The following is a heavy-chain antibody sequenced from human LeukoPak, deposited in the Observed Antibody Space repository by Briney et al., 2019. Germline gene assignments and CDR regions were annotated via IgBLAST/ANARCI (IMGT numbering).Heavy chain of an antibody. J-gene: IGHJ4*02. CDR2: FYTGGRT. D-gene: IGHD5-18*01. CDR3: ARGAVDTAMIDY. Sequence: PSETLSLTCTVSGGSISSYYWSWIRQPPGKGLEWIGRFYTGGRTEYNPSLKSRVTLSMDTSKNQFSLQLKSVTAADTAVYYCARGAVDTAMIDYCGQGTLVTVSS. CDR1: GGSISSYY. V-gene: IGHV4-4*07.